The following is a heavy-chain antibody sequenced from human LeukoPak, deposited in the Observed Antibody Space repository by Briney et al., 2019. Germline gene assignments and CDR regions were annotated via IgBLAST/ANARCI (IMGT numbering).Heavy chain of an antibody. Sequence: GGSLRLSCAASGFTVSSNYMSWVRQAPGKGLEWVSVIYSGGSTYYADSVKGRFTISRDNSKNTLYLQMNCLRAEDTAVYYCARRCGGSCFYAFDIWGQGTMVTVSS. CDR2: IYSGGST. J-gene: IGHJ3*02. CDR3: ARRCGGSCFYAFDI. V-gene: IGHV3-66*01. D-gene: IGHD2-15*01. CDR1: GFTVSSNY.